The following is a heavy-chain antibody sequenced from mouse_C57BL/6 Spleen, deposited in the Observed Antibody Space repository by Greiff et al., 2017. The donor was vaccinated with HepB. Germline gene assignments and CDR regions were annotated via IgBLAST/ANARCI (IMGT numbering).Heavy chain of an antibody. CDR1: GYTFTSYW. CDR3: ARFVPYDYDWGYYAMDY. CDR2: IYPGSGST. V-gene: IGHV1-55*01. D-gene: IGHD2-4*01. Sequence: QVQLQQPGAELVKPGASVKMSCKASGYTFTSYWITWVKQRPGQGLEWIGDIYPGSGSTNYNEKFKSKATLTVDTSSSTAYMQLSSLTSEDSAVYYCARFVPYDYDWGYYAMDYWGQGTSVTVSS. J-gene: IGHJ4*01.